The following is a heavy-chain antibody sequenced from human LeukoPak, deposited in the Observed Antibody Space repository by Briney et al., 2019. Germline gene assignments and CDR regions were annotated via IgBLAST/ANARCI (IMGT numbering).Heavy chain of an antibody. V-gene: IGHV3-23*01. J-gene: IGHJ6*03. CDR2: MSADSATT. Sequence: QSGGSLRLSCAASGFNFCSYSMTWVRQAPGKGLEWVSVMSADSATTFYADSVKGRFTISRDNSKNTLYLQMNSLRAEDTAVYYCARDPAAAGTLFYYYYMDVWGKGTTVTVSS. D-gene: IGHD6-13*01. CDR1: GFNFCSYS. CDR3: ARDPAAAGTLFYYYYMDV.